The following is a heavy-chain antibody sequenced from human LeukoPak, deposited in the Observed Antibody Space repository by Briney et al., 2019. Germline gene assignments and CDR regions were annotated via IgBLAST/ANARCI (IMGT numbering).Heavy chain of an antibody. Sequence: GGSLRLSCAASGSTFSTYGLHWVRQAPGKGLEWVTFIRYDGNYKYYADSVKGRFTISRDNPKNTLYLQMNSLRADDTAVYYCAKAAEWLRSPFDYWGQGTLVTVSS. CDR2: IRYDGNYK. J-gene: IGHJ4*02. CDR3: AKAAEWLRSPFDY. D-gene: IGHD5-12*01. CDR1: GSTFSTYG. V-gene: IGHV3-30*02.